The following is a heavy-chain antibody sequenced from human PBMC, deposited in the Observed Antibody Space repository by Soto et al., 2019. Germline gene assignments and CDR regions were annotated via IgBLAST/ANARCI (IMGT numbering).Heavy chain of an antibody. V-gene: IGHV3-21*01. D-gene: IGHD6-13*01. CDR2: ISSSTKEI. Sequence: EVQLVESGGGLVKPGGSLRLSCVASGFTFTSYTMNWVRQAPGKGLEWVSSISSSTKEIYYADSVKGRFTISRNNAKNSVYLQMDSLGAEDTAVYYCAREPAADDCWGQGTLVTVSS. CDR1: GFTFTSYT. CDR3: AREPAADDC. J-gene: IGHJ4*02.